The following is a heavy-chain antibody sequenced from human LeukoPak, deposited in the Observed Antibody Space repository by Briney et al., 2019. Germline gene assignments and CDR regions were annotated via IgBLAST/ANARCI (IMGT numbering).Heavy chain of an antibody. J-gene: IGHJ3*02. CDR2: ISYDGSNK. CDR3: AKDLFVVVVAATPHI. V-gene: IGHV3-30*04. D-gene: IGHD2-15*01. CDR1: GFTFSSYA. Sequence: GGSLRLSCAASGFTFSSYAMHWVRQAPGKGLEWVAVISYDGSNKYYADSVKGRFTISRDNSKNTLYLQMNSLRAEDTAVYYCAKDLFVVVVAATPHIWGQGTMVTLSS.